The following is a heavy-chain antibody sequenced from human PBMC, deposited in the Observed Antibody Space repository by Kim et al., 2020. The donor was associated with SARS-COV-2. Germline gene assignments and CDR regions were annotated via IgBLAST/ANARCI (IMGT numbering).Heavy chain of an antibody. CDR1: GFTFSSYS. Sequence: GGSLRLSCAASGFTFSSYSMNWVRQAPGKGLEWVSYISSSSSTIYYADSVKSRFTISRDNAKNSLYLQMNSLRAEDTAVYYCARDIPLLWFGRGLGMDVWGQGTTVTVSS. CDR2: ISSSSSTI. V-gene: IGHV3-48*04. J-gene: IGHJ6*02. CDR3: ARDIPLLWFGRGLGMDV. D-gene: IGHD3-10*01.